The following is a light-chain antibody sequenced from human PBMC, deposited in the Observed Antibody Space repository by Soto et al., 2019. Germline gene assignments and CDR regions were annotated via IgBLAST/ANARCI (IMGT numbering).Light chain of an antibody. CDR1: QTIGSW. V-gene: IGKV1-5*01. CDR3: QQYSSFST. CDR2: DAS. Sequence: DIEMTQSPSTLPASVGDTVTITCRAGQTIGSWLAWCQQKLGRAPKLLIYDASTLESGVPSRFSGSGSGTEFTLTITSLQPDDFATYYCQQYSSFSTFGQGTKV. J-gene: IGKJ1*01.